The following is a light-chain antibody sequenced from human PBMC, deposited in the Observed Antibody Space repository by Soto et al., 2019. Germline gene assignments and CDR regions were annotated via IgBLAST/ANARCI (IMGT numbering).Light chain of an antibody. CDR3: LQLYRYPLT. CDR2: PAS. V-gene: IGKV1-9*01. CDR1: EGISGR. J-gene: IGKJ4*01. Sequence: IQLTQSPSSLSASVGDRVTITCRASEGISGRLAWYQRKPGKVPTLLISPASSFQSGVPSRFNGSASGTDFSLTITSLQPEDFATYYCLQLYRYPLTFGGGTTVDIK.